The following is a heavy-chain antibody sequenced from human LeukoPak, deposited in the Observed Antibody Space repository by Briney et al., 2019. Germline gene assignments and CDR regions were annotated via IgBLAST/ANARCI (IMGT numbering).Heavy chain of an antibody. CDR3: AKVVAVAQFDY. D-gene: IGHD6-19*01. Sequence: GGSLRLSCAASGFTFSSYDMHWVRQAPGKGLEWVAVISYDGSYKYSADSVKGRFTISRDNSKNTLYLRMSSLRAEDTAVYYCAKVVAVAQFDYWGQGTLVTVSS. CDR1: GFTFSSYD. V-gene: IGHV3-30*18. J-gene: IGHJ4*02. CDR2: ISYDGSYK.